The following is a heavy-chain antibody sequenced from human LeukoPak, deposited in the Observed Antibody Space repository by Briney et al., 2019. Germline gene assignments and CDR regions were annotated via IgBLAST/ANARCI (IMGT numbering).Heavy chain of an antibody. CDR3: ARGYGAGSRGYYFDY. D-gene: IGHD3-10*01. V-gene: IGHV4-34*01. J-gene: IGHJ4*02. CDR2: INHSGST. Sequence: SETLSLTCAVYGGSFSGYYWSWLRQPPGKGLEWIGEINHSGSTNYNPSLMSRVTISVDTSKNQFSLKLSSVTAADTAVYYCARGYGAGSRGYYFDYWGQGTLVTVSS. CDR1: GGSFSGYY.